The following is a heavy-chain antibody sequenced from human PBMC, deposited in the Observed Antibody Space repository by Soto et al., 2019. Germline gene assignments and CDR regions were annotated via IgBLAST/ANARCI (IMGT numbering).Heavy chain of an antibody. CDR1: GATFSSYA. J-gene: IGHJ4*02. CDR3: VRVVAIPGYPDN. D-gene: IGHD5-12*01. CDR2: IVPTVDTS. V-gene: IGHV1-69*14. Sequence: QVQLVQSGAEVRQPASSVKVSCKTSGATFSSYAITWVRQAPGQGLEWMGGIVPTVDTSTYAQKFRGRVTITADKFTSTVYMELSSLRSDDTAVYYCVRVVAIPGYPDNWGQGTLVTVSS.